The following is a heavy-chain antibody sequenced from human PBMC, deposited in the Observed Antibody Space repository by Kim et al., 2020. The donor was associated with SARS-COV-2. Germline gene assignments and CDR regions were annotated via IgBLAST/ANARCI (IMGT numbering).Heavy chain of an antibody. D-gene: IGHD4-17*01. CDR2: IYYSGST. V-gene: IGHV4-59*08. J-gene: IGHJ5*02. CDR1: GGSISSYY. CDR3: ARRGFYSTVTTGSVENWFDP. Sequence: SETLSLTCTVSGGSISSYYWSWIRQPPGKGLEWIGYIYYSGSTNYNPSLKSRVTISVDTSKNQFSLKLSSVTAADTAVYYCARRGFYSTVTTGSVENWFDPWGQGTLVTVSS.